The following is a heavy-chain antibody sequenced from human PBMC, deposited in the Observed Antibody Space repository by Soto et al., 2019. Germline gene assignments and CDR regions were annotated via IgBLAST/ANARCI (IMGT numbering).Heavy chain of an antibody. CDR3: EKYGSGSRNWFDP. CDR1: GFTFSSYA. CDR2: ISGSGGST. J-gene: IGHJ5*02. D-gene: IGHD3-10*01. Sequence: PGGSRRLSCAASGFTFSSYAMSWVRQAPGKGLEWVSAISGSGGSTYYADSVKGRFTISRDNSKNTLYLQMNSLRAEDTAVYYCEKYGSGSRNWFDPWGQGTLVTVSS. V-gene: IGHV3-23*01.